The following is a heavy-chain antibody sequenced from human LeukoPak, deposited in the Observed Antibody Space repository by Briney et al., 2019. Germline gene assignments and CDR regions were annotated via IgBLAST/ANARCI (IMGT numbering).Heavy chain of an antibody. V-gene: IGHV4-34*01. J-gene: IGHJ6*03. CDR2: INHSGST. CDR1: GFTFSSYS. D-gene: IGHD3-10*01. CDR3: ARGPTAVRGVIRFYYYMDV. Sequence: LRLSCAASGFTFSSYSMNWVRQAPGKGLEWIGEINHSGSTNYNPSLKSRVTMSLDTSKKQVSLKLNSVTAADTAVYYCARGPTAVRGVIRFYYYMDVWGKGTAVTVSS.